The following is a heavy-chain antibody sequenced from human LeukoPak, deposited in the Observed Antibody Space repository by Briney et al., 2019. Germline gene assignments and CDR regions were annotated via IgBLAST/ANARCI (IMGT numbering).Heavy chain of an antibody. V-gene: IGHV4-30-4*01. CDR1: GGSISSGDYY. CDR3: ASSGGTYTDGDWFDP. Sequence: PSQTLSLTCTVSGGSISSGDYYWSWIRQPPGKGLEWIGYIYYSGSTYYNPSLKSRVTISVDTSKNQFSLKLSSVTAADTAVYYCASSGGTYTDGDWFDPWGQGTLVTVSS. D-gene: IGHD2-15*01. J-gene: IGHJ5*02. CDR2: IYYSGST.